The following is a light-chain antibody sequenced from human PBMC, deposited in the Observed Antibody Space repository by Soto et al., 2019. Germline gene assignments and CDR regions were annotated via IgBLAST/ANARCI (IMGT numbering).Light chain of an antibody. V-gene: IGLV3-21*02. CDR1: NIGIKS. Sequence: SCELTQPPSVSVAPGQTARITCGGNNIGIKSVHWYQQKPGQAPVLVVYDDSDRPSGIPERFSGSNSGNTATLTISRVEGGDEADYYCHVWDSGTDQGVFGGGTKVTVL. CDR2: DDS. CDR3: HVWDSGTDQGV. J-gene: IGLJ2*01.